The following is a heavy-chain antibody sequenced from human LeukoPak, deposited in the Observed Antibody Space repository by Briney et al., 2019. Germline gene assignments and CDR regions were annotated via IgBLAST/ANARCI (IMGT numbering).Heavy chain of an antibody. J-gene: IGHJ3*02. Sequence: GESLKISCKGSGYSFTSYWIGWVRQMPGKGLEWMGIIYPGDSDTRYSPSFQGQVTISADKSISTAYLQWSSLKASDTAMYYCASSIAAAGTGSAFDIWGQGTMVTVSS. CDR3: ASSIAAAGTGSAFDI. CDR2: IYPGDSDT. V-gene: IGHV5-51*01. D-gene: IGHD6-13*01. CDR1: GYSFTSYW.